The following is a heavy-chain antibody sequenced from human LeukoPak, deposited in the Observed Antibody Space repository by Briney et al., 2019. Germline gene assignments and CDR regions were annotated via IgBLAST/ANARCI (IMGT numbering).Heavy chain of an antibody. J-gene: IGHJ4*02. D-gene: IGHD2-8*01. Sequence: PGGSLRLSCAASGFTFSDYYMSWIRQAPGKGLEWVSYSSSSSSDTNYADSVKGRFTISRDNAKNSLYLQMNSLRAEDTAVYYCARWRNGGYFDYWRQGTLVTVSS. V-gene: IGHV3-11*03. CDR1: GFTFSDYY. CDR3: ARWRNGGYFDY. CDR2: SSSSSSDT.